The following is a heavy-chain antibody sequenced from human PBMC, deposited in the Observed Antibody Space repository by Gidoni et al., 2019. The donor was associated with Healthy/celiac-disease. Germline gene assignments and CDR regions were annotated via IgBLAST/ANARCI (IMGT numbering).Heavy chain of an antibody. CDR3: ARGGRGSSHPQPFDY. D-gene: IGHD6-13*01. CDR2: TSYRCKWYN. J-gene: IGHJ4*02. Sequence: VQLQQSGPGLATPSPTLSLPCAIPGDSVSSNRAAWNGIRQSPSRGLEWLGRTSYRCKWYNDYAVSVKSRITINPDTSKNQFSLQLNAVTPEDTAVYYCARGGRGSSHPQPFDYWGQGTLVTVSS. V-gene: IGHV6-1*01. CDR1: GDSVSSNRAA.